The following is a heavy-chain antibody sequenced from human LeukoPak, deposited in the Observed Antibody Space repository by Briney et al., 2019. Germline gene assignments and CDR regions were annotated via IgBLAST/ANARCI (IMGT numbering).Heavy chain of an antibody. V-gene: IGHV1-18*01. J-gene: IGHJ4*02. CDR2: ISAYKGNT. Sequence: AAVKVSCKASGYTFTSYGITWVRQAPGQGLEWMGWISAYKGNTNYAQNLQGRGTMTTDTSTSTAYQECRLRRSDYTGVYYCATTRLISFGRQFDYWGKGTMVTVSS. CDR3: ATTRLISFGRQFDY. CDR1: GYTFTSYG. D-gene: IGHD3-10*01.